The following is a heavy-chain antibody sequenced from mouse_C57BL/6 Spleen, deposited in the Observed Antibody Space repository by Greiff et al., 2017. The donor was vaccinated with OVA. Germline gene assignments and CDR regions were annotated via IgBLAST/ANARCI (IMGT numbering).Heavy chain of an antibody. D-gene: IGHD2-4*01. CDR3: ARRGGYEYDGARRYFDV. CDR1: GFSLTSYA. V-gene: IGHV2-9-1*01. CDR2: IWTGGGT. J-gene: IGHJ1*03. Sequence: VQRVESGPGLVAPSQSLSITCTVSGFSLTSYAISWVRQPPGKGLEWLGVIWTGGGTNYNSALKSRLSISKDNSKSQVFVKRNSLQTDDTARYYCARRGGYEYDGARRYFDVWGTGTTVTVSS.